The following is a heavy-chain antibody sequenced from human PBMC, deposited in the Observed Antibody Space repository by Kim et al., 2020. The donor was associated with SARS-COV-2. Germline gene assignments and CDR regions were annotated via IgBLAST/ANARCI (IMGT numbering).Heavy chain of an antibody. CDR3: ARTNRWVDRGYSYGYRY. J-gene: IGHJ4*02. CDR1: GGSFSGYY. D-gene: IGHD5-18*01. CDR2: INHSGST. Sequence: SETLSLTCAVYGGSFSGYYWSWIRQPPGKGLEWIGEINHSGSTNYNPSLKSRVTISVDTSKNQFSLKLSSVTAADTAVYYCARTNRWVDRGYSYGYRYWGQGTLVTVSS. V-gene: IGHV4-34*01.